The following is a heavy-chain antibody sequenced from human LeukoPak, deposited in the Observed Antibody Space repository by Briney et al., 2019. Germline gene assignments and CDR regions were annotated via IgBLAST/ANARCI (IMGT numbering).Heavy chain of an antibody. Sequence: ASVEVSCKASGYTFTSYGISWVRQAPGQGLEWMGWISAYNGNTNYAQKLQGRVTMTTDTSTSTAYMELRSLRSDDTAVYYCARDAHDYVWGSYRYTPNDYWGQGTLVTVSS. CDR3: ARDAHDYVWGSYRYTPNDY. D-gene: IGHD3-16*02. V-gene: IGHV1-18*01. CDR2: ISAYNGNT. CDR1: GYTFTSYG. J-gene: IGHJ4*02.